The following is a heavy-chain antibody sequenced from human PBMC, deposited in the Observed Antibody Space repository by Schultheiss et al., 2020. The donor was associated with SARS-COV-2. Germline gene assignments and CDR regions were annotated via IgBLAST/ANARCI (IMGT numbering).Heavy chain of an antibody. CDR3: ARDRRAAANWFDP. CDR2: INPSGGST. CDR1: GYTFTSYY. V-gene: IGHV1-46*01. Sequence: GESLKISCKASGYTFTSYYMHWVRQAPGQGLEWMGIINPSGGSTSYAQKFQGRVTMTRDTSTSTVYMELSSLRSEDTAVYYCARDRRAAANWFDPWGQGTLVTVSS. J-gene: IGHJ5*02. D-gene: IGHD6-13*01.